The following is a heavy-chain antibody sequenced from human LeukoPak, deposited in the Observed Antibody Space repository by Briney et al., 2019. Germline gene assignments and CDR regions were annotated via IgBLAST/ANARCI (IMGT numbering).Heavy chain of an antibody. CDR2: ISSSSSYI. Sequence: AGGSLRLSCAASGFTFSSYSMNWVRQAPGKGLEWVSSISSSSSYIYYADSVKGRFTISRDNAKNSLYLQMNSLRAEDTAVYYCARGGGRDYDSSGYYYVNYYYYYGMDVWGQGTTVTVS. V-gene: IGHV3-21*01. CDR3: ARGGGRDYDSSGYYYVNYYYYYGMDV. D-gene: IGHD3-22*01. J-gene: IGHJ6*02. CDR1: GFTFSSYS.